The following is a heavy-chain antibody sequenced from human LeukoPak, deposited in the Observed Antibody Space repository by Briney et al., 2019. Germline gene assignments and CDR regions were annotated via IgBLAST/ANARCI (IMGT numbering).Heavy chain of an antibody. Sequence: PSETLSLTCSVSGDSISIYYWSWIRQPPGKGLQWIGYINYSGSTNYNPSLKSRVTVSVDTSKNQFSLELSSVTAADTAVYYCARGGTRLCTSGSLDYWGQGILVTVSS. CDR1: GDSISIYY. D-gene: IGHD2-2*01. CDR2: INYSGST. V-gene: IGHV4-59*01. J-gene: IGHJ4*02. CDR3: ARGGTRLCTSGSLDY.